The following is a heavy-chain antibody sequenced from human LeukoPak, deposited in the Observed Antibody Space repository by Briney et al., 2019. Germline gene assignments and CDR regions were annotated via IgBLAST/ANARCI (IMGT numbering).Heavy chain of an antibody. D-gene: IGHD4-17*01. CDR1: GGSISSYY. CDR2: VHYSGST. J-gene: IGHJ4*02. V-gene: IGHV4-59*01. Sequence: PSETLSLTRTVSGGSISSYYWSWIRQPPGKGLEWIRFVHYSGSTNYNPSLNSRVTISLDTSKNQLSLRLSSVTAADTAVYYCARPRTTVTTMPFDYWGQGTLVTVSS. CDR3: ARPRTTVTTMPFDY.